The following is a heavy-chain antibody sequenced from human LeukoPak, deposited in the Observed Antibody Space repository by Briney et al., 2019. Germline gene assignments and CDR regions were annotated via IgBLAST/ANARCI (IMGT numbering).Heavy chain of an antibody. J-gene: IGHJ4*02. V-gene: IGHV1-2*02. CDR3: ARDLSGSYDY. CDR1: GYTFTGSY. D-gene: IGHD1-26*01. Sequence: ASVTVSCKASGYTFTGSYSHWVRQAPGQGLEWMGWINPNTGGTKYAQKFQGRVTMTRDTSVSAAYMEVSRLRSDDTAVYYCARDLSGSYDYWGQGTLVTVSS. CDR2: INPNTGGT.